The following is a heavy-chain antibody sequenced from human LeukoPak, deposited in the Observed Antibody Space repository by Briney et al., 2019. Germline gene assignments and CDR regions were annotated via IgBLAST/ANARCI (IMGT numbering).Heavy chain of an antibody. CDR2: INWNGGST. CDR3: ARDIAVAGKPRGSDY. D-gene: IGHD6-19*01. CDR1: GFTFDDYG. Sequence: PGGSLRLSCAASGFTFDDYGMSWVRQAPGKGLEWASGINWNGGSTGYADSVKGRFTISRDNAKNSLYLQMNSLRAEDTALYYCARDIAVAGKPRGSDYWGQGTLVTVSS. J-gene: IGHJ4*02. V-gene: IGHV3-20*04.